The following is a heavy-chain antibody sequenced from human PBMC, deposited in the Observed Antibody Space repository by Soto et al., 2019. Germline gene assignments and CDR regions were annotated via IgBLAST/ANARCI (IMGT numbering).Heavy chain of an antibody. Sequence: EVQLLESGGGLVQPGGSLRLSYAASGFTFSNYWMHWVRQAPGKGLVWVSRISSDGSITNDADSVKDRFTISRDNAKNTLYLQMNGLRVEDTAVYYCARDPRSSSYFDYWGQGTLVTVSS. CDR1: GFTFSNYW. V-gene: IGHV3-74*01. J-gene: IGHJ4*02. D-gene: IGHD2-2*01. CDR3: ARDPRSSSYFDY. CDR2: ISSDGSIT.